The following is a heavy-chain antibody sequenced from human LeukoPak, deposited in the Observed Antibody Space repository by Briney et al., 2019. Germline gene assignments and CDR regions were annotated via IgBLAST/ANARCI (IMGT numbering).Heavy chain of an antibody. CDR1: GYTFTGYY. CDR2: INPNSGGT. Sequence: ASVKVSCKASGYTFTGYYMHWVRQAPGQGLEWMGRINPNSGGTNYAQKFQGRVTMTRDTSISTAYMELSRLRSDDTAVYYCARGVYSSSWYYDYWGQGTLVTASS. D-gene: IGHD6-13*01. V-gene: IGHV1-2*06. CDR3: ARGVYSSSWYYDY. J-gene: IGHJ4*02.